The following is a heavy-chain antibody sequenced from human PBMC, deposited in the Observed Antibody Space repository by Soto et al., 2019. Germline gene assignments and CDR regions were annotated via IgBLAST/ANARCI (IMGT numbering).Heavy chain of an antibody. CDR2: IYYDGTT. Sequence: SETLSLTCTVSSGSVSSTSYYWAWIRQPPGKGLEWIGAIYYDGTTYYTASLKSRVSMSVDTSKNQFSLKVNSVTAADTAVYFCARQGRNTKIVLVKPYAAHFWGQGTAVTVSS. CDR3: ARQGRNTKIVLVKPYAAHF. J-gene: IGHJ6*02. V-gene: IGHV4-39*01. D-gene: IGHD3-22*01. CDR1: SGSVSSTSYY.